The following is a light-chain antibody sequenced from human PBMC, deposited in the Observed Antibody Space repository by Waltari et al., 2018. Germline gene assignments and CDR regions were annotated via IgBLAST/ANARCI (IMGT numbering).Light chain of an antibody. Sequence: SFELTQPPSLSVSPGQTARITCSGDALSKHYANWHQQRPGLAPVLVIYKDSERHSGIPERFSGSSSGTTVTLTISGVQAEDEADYYCQSADSSGSVVFGGGTKLTVL. V-gene: IGLV3-25*03. CDR3: QSADSSGSVV. CDR1: ALSKHY. CDR2: KDS. J-gene: IGLJ2*01.